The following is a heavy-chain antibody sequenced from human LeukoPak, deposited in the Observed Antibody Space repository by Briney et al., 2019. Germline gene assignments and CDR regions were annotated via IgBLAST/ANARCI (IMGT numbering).Heavy chain of an antibody. CDR3: ARDSYPLPGGYLY. Sequence: PSETLSLTCTVSGGSISSSSYYWGWIRQPPGKGLEWIGSIYYSGSTYYNPSLKSRVTISVDTSKNQFSLKLSSVTAADTAVYYCARDSYPLPGGYLYWGQGTLVTVSS. CDR2: IYYSGST. J-gene: IGHJ4*02. V-gene: IGHV4-39*07. D-gene: IGHD3-22*01. CDR1: GGSISSSSYY.